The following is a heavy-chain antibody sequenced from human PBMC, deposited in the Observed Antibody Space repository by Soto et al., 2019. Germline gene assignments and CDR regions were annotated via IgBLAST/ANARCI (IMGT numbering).Heavy chain of an antibody. CDR3: ARATRSRQRDSSGGLGLFLDY. J-gene: IGHJ4*02. CDR1: GGSISSGGYY. CDR2: IYYSGST. D-gene: IGHD6-25*01. Sequence: QVQLQESGPGLVKPSQTLSLTCTVSGGSISSGGYYWSWIRQHPGKGLEWIGYIYYSGSTYYNPSLKGRVTISVETSKNQSSLQLSSVTAADTAVYYCARATRSRQRDSSGGLGLFLDYWGQGPMITVSS. V-gene: IGHV4-31*03.